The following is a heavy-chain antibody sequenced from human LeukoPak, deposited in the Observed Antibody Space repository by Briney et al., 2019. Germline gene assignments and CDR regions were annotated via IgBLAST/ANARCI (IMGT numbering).Heavy chain of an antibody. D-gene: IGHD2-2*01. CDR3: AREGYCSSTSCHSDY. CDR1: GYTFTSYG. J-gene: IGHJ4*02. Sequence: GASVKVSCKASGYTFTSYGISWVRQAPGQGLEWMGWISAYNGNTNYAQKLQGRVTMTTDTSTSTAYMELSRLRSDDTAVYYCAREGYCSSTSCHSDYWGQGTLVTVSS. CDR2: ISAYNGNT. V-gene: IGHV1-18*01.